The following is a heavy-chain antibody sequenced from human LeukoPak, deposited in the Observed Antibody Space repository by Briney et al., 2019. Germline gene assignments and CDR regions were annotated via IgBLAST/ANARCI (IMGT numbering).Heavy chain of an antibody. V-gene: IGHV3-23*01. J-gene: IGHJ4*02. CDR1: GFTFGRYA. D-gene: IGHD2-2*01. Sequence: GGSLRLSCAASGFTFGRYAMSWVRQAPGKGLEWVSAISGSGGSTYYADSVKGRFTISRDSSKNTLYLQMNSLRAEDTAVYYCAKDLDCSSTTCYPDFWGQGTLVTVSS. CDR2: ISGSGGST. CDR3: AKDLDCSSTTCYPDF.